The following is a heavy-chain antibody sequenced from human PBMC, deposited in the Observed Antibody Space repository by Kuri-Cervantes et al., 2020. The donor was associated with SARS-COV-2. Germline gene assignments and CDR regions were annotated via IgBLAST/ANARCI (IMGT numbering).Heavy chain of an antibody. CDR3: TTRGAPLYYXDSRGARHXXXYYYMDV. CDR2: IKSKTDGGTT. V-gene: IGHV3-15*01. J-gene: IGHJ6*03. D-gene: IGHD3-22*01. Sequence: GESLKISCEVSGFLFSASAIYWVRQASGKGLEWVGRIKSKTDGGTTDYAAPVKGRFTISRDDSKNTLYLQMNSLKTEDTAVYYCTTRGAPLYYXDSRGARHXXXYYYMDVWGKGTTVTVSS. CDR1: GFLFSASA.